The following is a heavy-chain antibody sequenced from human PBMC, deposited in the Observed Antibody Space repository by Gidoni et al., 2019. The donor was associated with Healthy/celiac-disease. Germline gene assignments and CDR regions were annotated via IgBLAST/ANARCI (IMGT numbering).Heavy chain of an antibody. J-gene: IGHJ4*02. V-gene: IGHV4-34*01. CDR3: ARGHTVTYYYGSGSPLYYFDY. CDR1: GGSFRGYY. D-gene: IGHD3-10*01. Sequence: QVQLQQWGAGLLKPSETLSLTCAVYGGSFRGYYWSGIRQPPGKGLEWIGEINHSGSTNYNPSLKSRVTISVDTSKNQFSLKLSSVTAADTAVYYCARGHTVTYYYGSGSPLYYFDYWGQGTLVTVSS. CDR2: INHSGST.